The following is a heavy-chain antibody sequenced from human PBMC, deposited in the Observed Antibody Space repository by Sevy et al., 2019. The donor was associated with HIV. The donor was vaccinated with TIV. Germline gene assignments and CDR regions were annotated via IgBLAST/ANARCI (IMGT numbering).Heavy chain of an antibody. CDR2: ISYEGTET. J-gene: IGHJ4*01. D-gene: IGHD6-13*01. CDR3: ARDGGYSIKWYPLY. V-gene: IGHV3-30-3*01. Sequence: GGSLRLSCAASGFAFSSHAMHWVRQAPGKGLEWVAVISYEGTETFYAASVEGRFTSSRDNSKNMLSLQINSLRPEDTVEYFCARDGGYSIKWYPLYWGHGTLVTVSS. CDR1: GFAFSSHA.